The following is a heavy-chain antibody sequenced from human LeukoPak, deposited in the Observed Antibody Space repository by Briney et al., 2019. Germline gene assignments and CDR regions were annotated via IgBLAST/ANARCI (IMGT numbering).Heavy chain of an antibody. CDR3: AKGHCTNGICWLD. V-gene: IGHV3-53*01. CDR1: GFTVSSTY. Sequence: GGSLRLSCAASGFTVSSTYMSWVRQAPGKGLEWVSIIYSAGSTYYADSVTGRFTISRDNSKNTLYLQMNSLRAEGTAVYYCAKGHCTNGICWLDWGQGTLVTVSS. J-gene: IGHJ4*02. D-gene: IGHD2-8*01. CDR2: IYSAGST.